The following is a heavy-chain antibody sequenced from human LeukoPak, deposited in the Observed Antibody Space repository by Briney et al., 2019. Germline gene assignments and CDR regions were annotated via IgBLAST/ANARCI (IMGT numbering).Heavy chain of an antibody. CDR2: IYYSGST. J-gene: IGHJ5*02. Sequence: SETLSLTCTVSGGSISSSSCYWGWLRQPPGKGLEWIGSIYYSGSTYYNPSLKSRVTISVDTSKNQFSLKLSSVTAADTAVYYRARGYSSGSDWFDPWGQGILVTVSS. CDR3: ARGYSSGSDWFDP. D-gene: IGHD3-22*01. CDR1: GGSISSSSCY. V-gene: IGHV4-39*01.